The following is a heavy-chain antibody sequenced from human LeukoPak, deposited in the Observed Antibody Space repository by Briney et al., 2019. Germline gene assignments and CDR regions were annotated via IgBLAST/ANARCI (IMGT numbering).Heavy chain of an antibody. CDR1: GFTFNNYA. CDR3: ARDREPDAFDI. J-gene: IGHJ3*02. CDR2: ISSSGSTI. Sequence: GGSLGLSCAASGFTFNNYAMNWVRQAPGKGLEWVSYISSSGSTIYYTDSVKGRFTVSRDNAKNSLYLQMNSLRAEDTAVYCCARDREPDAFDIWGQGTMVTVSS. V-gene: IGHV3-48*03.